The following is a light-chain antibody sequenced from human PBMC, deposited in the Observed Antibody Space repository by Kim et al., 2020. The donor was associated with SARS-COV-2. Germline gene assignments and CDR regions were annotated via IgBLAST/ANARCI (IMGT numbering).Light chain of an antibody. CDR2: GAS. CDR3: QQYTSFTLS. Sequence: ASVGDSVTLSCRASQSISRYLALYPQKPGKAPKLQIFGASDLGSGVPSGFSGSGSGTEFTLTISGLQPDDFATYYCQQYTSFTLSFGGETKLEI. CDR1: QSISRY. V-gene: IGKV1-5*01. J-gene: IGKJ4*01.